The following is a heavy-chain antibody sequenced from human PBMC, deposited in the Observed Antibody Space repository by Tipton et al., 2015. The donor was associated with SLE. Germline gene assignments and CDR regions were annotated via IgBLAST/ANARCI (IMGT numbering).Heavy chain of an antibody. Sequence: TLSLTCTVSSESIRSSSYYWGWIRQPAGKGLEWIGRIYTSGSTNYNPSLKSRVTISVDTSKNQFSLELSSVTAADTAVYYCAGTNYDVLTGYHRVDTFDIWGQGTVVTVSS. CDR1: SESIRSSSYY. D-gene: IGHD3-9*01. CDR2: IYTSGST. V-gene: IGHV4-61*02. J-gene: IGHJ3*02. CDR3: AGTNYDVLTGYHRVDTFDI.